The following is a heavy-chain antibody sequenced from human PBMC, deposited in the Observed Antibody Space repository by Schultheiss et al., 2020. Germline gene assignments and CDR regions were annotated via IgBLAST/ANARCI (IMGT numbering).Heavy chain of an antibody. Sequence: SETLSLTCTVSGGSISSGGYYWSWIRQHPGKGLEWIGYIYYSGSTYYNPSLKSRVTISVDTSKNQFSLKLSSVTAADTAVYYCASPSDIDPNRLDYWGQGTLVNVYS. CDR1: GGSISSGGYY. CDR2: IYYSGST. D-gene: IGHD1/OR15-1a*01. CDR3: ASPSDIDPNRLDY. V-gene: IGHV4-31*03. J-gene: IGHJ4*02.